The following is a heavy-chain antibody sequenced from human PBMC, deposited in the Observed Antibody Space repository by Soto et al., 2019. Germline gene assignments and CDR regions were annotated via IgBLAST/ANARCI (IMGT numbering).Heavy chain of an antibody. J-gene: IGHJ4*02. V-gene: IGHV4-31*03. CDR2: IYYSGST. Sequence: SETLSLTCTVSGDSISSGGYYWSWIRQHPGKGLEWIGYIYYSGSTYYNPSLKSRVTVSLDTSKNQFSLKLSSVTAADTAVYYCARGSYRYLDYWGQGTLVTVSS. CDR3: ARGSYRYLDY. CDR1: GDSISSGGYY. D-gene: IGHD3-16*02.